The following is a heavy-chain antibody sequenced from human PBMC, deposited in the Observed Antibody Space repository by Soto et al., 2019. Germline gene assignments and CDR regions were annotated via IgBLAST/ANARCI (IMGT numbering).Heavy chain of an antibody. V-gene: IGHV6-1*01. CDR2: TYYMSKWFH. CDR3: ARGNALDV. J-gene: IGHJ3*01. D-gene: IGHD3-10*01. Sequence: QGQLQQSGPGLVNPSQTLSLTCDISGDSVSSDITSWNWLRQDPSRGLECLGRTYYMSKWFHDYASSVKRRITINPDTSKNHFSLELTSMTPEDTAVYYCARGNALDVWGQGTVVNVSS. CDR1: GDSVSSDITS.